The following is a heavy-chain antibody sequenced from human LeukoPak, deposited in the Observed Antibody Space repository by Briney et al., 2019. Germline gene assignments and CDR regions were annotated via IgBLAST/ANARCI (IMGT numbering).Heavy chain of an antibody. V-gene: IGHV1-18*01. Sequence: EASVKVSCKASGYTFTSYGISWVRQAPGQGLEWMGWISAYNGNTNYAQKLQGRVTMTTDTSTSTAYMELRSLRSDDTAVYYCARVFFNADILTGYSLRPFDYWGQGTLVTVSS. D-gene: IGHD3-9*01. CDR2: ISAYNGNT. CDR1: GYTFTSYG. J-gene: IGHJ4*02. CDR3: ARVFFNADILTGYSLRPFDY.